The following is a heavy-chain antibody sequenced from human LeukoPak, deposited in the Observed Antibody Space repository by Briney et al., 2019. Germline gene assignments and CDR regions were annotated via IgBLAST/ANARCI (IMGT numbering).Heavy chain of an antibody. CDR2: NSSSGTYM. D-gene: IGHD2/OR15-2a*01. V-gene: IGHV3-21*01. CDR1: GITFRTSS. J-gene: IGHJ4*02. Sequence: PGGSLRLSCTVSGITFRTSSFNWVRQVPGKGLEWVSSNSSSGTYMYYSDSVEGRFTISRDNAKNSLFLQMNSLRVEETAVYYCLSGGGYWGQGTLVSVSS. CDR3: LSGGGY.